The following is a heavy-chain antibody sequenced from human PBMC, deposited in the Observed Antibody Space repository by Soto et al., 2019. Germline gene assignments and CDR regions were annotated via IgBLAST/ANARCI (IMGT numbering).Heavy chain of an antibody. D-gene: IGHD1-26*01. CDR3: ARGGGIVGASGNYYYYGMDV. CDR1: GYTFTSYG. V-gene: IGHV1-18*04. J-gene: IGHJ6*02. CDR2: ISAYNGNT. Sequence: ASVKVSFKASGYTFTSYGISWVRQAPGQGLEGMGWISAYNGNTNYAQKLQGRVTMTTDTSTSTAYMELRSLRSDDTAVYYCARGGGIVGASGNYYYYGMDVWGQGTTVTVSS.